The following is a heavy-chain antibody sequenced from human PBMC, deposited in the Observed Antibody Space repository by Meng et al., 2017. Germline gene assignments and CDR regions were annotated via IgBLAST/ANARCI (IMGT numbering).Heavy chain of an antibody. D-gene: IGHD3-9*01. CDR1: GFTFSSYE. V-gene: IGHV3-48*03. CDR3: ARGLYDILTGYSIANFDY. CDR2: ISSSGSTI. Sequence: GGSLRLSCAASGFTFSSYEMNWVRQAPGKGLEWVSYISSSGSTIYYADSVKGRFTISGDNAKNSLYLQMNSLRAEDTAVYYCARGLYDILTGYSIANFDYWGQGTLVTVSS. J-gene: IGHJ4*02.